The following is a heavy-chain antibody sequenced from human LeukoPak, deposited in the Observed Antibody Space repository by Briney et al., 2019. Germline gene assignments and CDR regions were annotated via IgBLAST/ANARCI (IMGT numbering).Heavy chain of an antibody. CDR2: IYTSGST. V-gene: IGHV4-61*02. D-gene: IGHD6-19*01. CDR3: ARYFSSGWYFFDY. Sequence: PSETLSLTCTVSGGSISSGSYYWSWIRQPAGKGLEWIGRIYTSGSTNYNPSLKSRVTISVDTSKNQFSLKLSSVTAADTAVYYCARYFSSGWYFFDYWDQGTLVTVSS. CDR1: GGSISSGSYY. J-gene: IGHJ4*02.